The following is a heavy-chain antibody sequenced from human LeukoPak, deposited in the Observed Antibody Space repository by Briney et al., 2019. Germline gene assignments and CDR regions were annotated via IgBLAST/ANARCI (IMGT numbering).Heavy chain of an antibody. CDR3: ARDKVTGASYFDY. J-gene: IGHJ4*02. V-gene: IGHV3-7*01. D-gene: IGHD7-27*01. CDR2: IKQDGSEM. CDR1: GFTLTNYW. Sequence: GGSLRLSCAASGFTLTNYWMSWVRQTPGEAPEWVANIKQDGSEMYYLDSVKGRFTISRDNAKNSLYLQMNSLRGDDTAIYYCARDKVTGASYFDYWGQGTLVTVSS.